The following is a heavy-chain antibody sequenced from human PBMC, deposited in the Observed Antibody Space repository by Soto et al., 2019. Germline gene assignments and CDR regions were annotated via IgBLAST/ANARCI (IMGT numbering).Heavy chain of an antibody. CDR1: GYSFTSYW. J-gene: IGHJ4*02. CDR2: IDPSDSYT. V-gene: IGHV5-10-1*01. CDR3: AGHASGIEVAGRLIDY. Sequence: GESLKISCKGSGYSFTSYWISWVRQMPGKGQEWMGRIDPSDSYTNYSPSFQGHVTISADQSISTAYLQWTSLKASDTAMDYCAGHASGIEVAGRLIDYCGQGTLVTVSS. D-gene: IGHD6-19*01.